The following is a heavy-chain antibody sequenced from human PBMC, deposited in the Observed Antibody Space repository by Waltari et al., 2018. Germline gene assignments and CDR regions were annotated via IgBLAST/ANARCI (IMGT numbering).Heavy chain of an antibody. CDR3: ATSSSGWYQDASDI. D-gene: IGHD6-19*01. J-gene: IGHJ3*02. CDR2: IIGTFGAP. CDR1: GGTLSAYA. Sequence: QVQLLQSGAEVKKPGYSVRVSCKASGGTLSAYAIRGVRQAPGQGLEWMGGIIGTFGAPNYAQKFQGRITITTDESARTDYMELSSLRSDDTAVYFCATSSSGWYQDASDIWGHGTLVTVS. V-gene: IGHV1-69*05.